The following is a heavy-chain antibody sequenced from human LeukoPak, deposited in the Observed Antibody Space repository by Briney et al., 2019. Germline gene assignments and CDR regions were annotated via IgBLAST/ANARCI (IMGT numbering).Heavy chain of an antibody. D-gene: IGHD3-10*01. Sequence: SVTLFLTCTVSGGSISSYYWSWIRQPPGKGLEWIGYIYYSGSTNYNPSLKSRVTISVDTSKNQFSLKLSSVTAADTAVYYCASDGSGSYYIPWRYWGQGTLVTVSS. CDR2: IYYSGST. CDR1: GGSISSYY. CDR3: ASDGSGSYYIPWRY. V-gene: IGHV4-59*08. J-gene: IGHJ4*02.